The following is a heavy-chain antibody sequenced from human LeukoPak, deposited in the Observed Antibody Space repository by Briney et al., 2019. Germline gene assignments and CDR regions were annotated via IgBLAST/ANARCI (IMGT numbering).Heavy chain of an antibody. CDR1: GGSISSRSHH. Sequence: PSETLSLTCTVSGGSISSRSHHWGWIRQPPGKGLEWIGNIYYSGSTFYNPSLKSRVTISVDTSQEQFSLKLSSVTAADTAVYYCAREGWGYNDGRGSLDYWGQGTLVTVSS. V-gene: IGHV4-39*02. J-gene: IGHJ4*02. D-gene: IGHD3-22*01. CDR3: AREGWGYNDGRGSLDY. CDR2: IYYSGST.